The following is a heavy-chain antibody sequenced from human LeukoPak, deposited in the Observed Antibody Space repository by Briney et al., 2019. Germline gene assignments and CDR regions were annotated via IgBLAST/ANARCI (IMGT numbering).Heavy chain of an antibody. CDR2: IYYSGSA. CDR3: ARVGGTNYYDYGMDV. CDR1: GGSITSVNL. J-gene: IGHJ6*02. V-gene: IGHV4-4*02. Sequence: SGTLSLTCAVSGGSITSVNLWAWVRQPPGKGLEWIGYIYYSGSANYSPSLKSRVTISVDTSKNQFSLKLSSVAAADTAVYYCARVGGTNYYDYGMDVWGQGTTVTVSS. D-gene: IGHD3-16*01.